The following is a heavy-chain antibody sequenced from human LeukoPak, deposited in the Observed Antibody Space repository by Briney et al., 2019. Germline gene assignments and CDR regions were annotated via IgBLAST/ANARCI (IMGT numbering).Heavy chain of an antibody. V-gene: IGHV3-43*02. D-gene: IGHD3-22*01. Sequence: GGSLRLSCAASGFTFDDYAVHWVRQAPGKGLEWDSLISGDGGSTYYADSVKGRFTISRDNSKNSLYLQMNSLRTEDTALYYCAKGPPEYYYDSSGYYTIGMDYWGQGTLVTVSS. CDR2: ISGDGGST. CDR3: AKGPPEYYYDSSGYYTIGMDY. CDR1: GFTFDDYA. J-gene: IGHJ4*02.